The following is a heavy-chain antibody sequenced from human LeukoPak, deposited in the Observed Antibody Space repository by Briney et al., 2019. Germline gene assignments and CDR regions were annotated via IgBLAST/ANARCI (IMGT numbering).Heavy chain of an antibody. J-gene: IGHJ6*04. CDR1: GFTFSSYA. Sequence: GRSLRLSCAASGFTFSSYAMHWVRQAPGKGLEWVAVISYDGSNKYYADSVKGRFTISRDNSKNTLYLQMNSLRAEDTAVYHCARDWVDIVVVPAAISYYYYGMDVWGKGTTVTVSS. D-gene: IGHD2-2*03. CDR3: ARDWVDIVVVPAAISYYYYGMDV. V-gene: IGHV3-30*04. CDR2: ISYDGSNK.